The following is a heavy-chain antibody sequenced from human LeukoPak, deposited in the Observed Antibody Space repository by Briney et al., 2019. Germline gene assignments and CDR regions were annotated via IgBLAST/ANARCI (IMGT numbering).Heavy chain of an antibody. CDR2: IYQSGRT. CDR1: GGSIYSSTYY. V-gene: IGHV4-39*07. J-gene: IGHJ4*02. CDR3: ARARAGTTFDF. D-gene: IGHD6-13*01. Sequence: KPSETLSLTCSVSGGSIYSSTYYWGWIRQSPGKGLEWIGNIYQSGRTSYNSSLESRVTISVDTSKNQFSLTLNSVTAADTAVYHCARARAGTTFDFWGQGTLVTVSS.